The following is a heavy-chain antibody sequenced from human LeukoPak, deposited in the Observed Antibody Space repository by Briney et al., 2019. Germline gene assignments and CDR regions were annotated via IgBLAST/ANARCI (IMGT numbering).Heavy chain of an antibody. CDR1: GFTLRAYT. CDR3: ARDRVDTVVSAPNFHYGMDV. D-gene: IGHD5-18*01. J-gene: IGHJ6*02. Sequence: GGSLRHSCAASGFTLRAYTMTWVRQAPGKGLGWVSSISSSSTYISNVDSVKGRFTISRDNAKNSLYLQMNSLRAEDTAVYYCARDRVDTVVSAPNFHYGMDVWGQGTTVTVTS. V-gene: IGHV3-21*01. CDR2: ISSSSTYI.